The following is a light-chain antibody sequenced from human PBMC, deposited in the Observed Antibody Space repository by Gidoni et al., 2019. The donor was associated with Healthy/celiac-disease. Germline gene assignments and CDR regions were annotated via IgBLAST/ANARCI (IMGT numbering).Light chain of an antibody. CDR3: QQYCSTPPYT. V-gene: IGKV1-NL1*01. CDR1: QGISNS. Sequence: IQMTQSPSSLSASVGDRVTITCRASQGISNSLAWYQQKPGKAPKLLLYAESRLESGVPSRFSGSGSGTDYTLTISSLQPEDFATYYCQQYCSTPPYTFGQGTKLEIK. CDR2: AES. J-gene: IGKJ2*01.